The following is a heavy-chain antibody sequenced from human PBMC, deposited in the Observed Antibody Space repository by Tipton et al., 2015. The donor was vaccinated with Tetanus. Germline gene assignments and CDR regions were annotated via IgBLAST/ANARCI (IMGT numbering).Heavy chain of an antibody. V-gene: IGHV4-31*03. CDR2: IRDNGNS. CDR3: ARGTFSAFDF. Sequence: TLSLTCTVSGGSINSGGYFWTWIRQRPGKGLEWIGHIRDNGNSYANPSLSGRVTMSVDTRKNQFSLNLTSVTAADTASYYCARGTFSAFDFWGQGVQVTVSS. D-gene: IGHD2/OR15-2a*01. J-gene: IGHJ4*02. CDR1: GGSINSGGYF.